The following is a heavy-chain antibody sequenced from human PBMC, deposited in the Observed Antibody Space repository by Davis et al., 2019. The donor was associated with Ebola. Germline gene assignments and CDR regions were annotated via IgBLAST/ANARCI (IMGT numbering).Heavy chain of an antibody. D-gene: IGHD1-26*01. CDR3: ARGWELSGFDY. CDR1: GYSFTSYW. V-gene: IGHV5-51*01. CDR2: IYPGDSDT. Sequence: GESLKISCKGSGYSFTSYWNGWVRQMPGKGLEWMGIIYPGDSDTRYSPSFQGQVTIPADKSISTAYLQLSSLKASDTAMYYCARGWELSGFDYWSQGTLVTVSS. J-gene: IGHJ4*02.